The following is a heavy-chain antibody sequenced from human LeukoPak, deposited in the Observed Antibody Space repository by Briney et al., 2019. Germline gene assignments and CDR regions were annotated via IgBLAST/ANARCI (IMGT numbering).Heavy chain of an antibody. D-gene: IGHD4-17*01. CDR1: GGSISRYY. Sequence: SETLSLTCTVSGGSISRYYWSWIPQPPGKGLEWIGYINYSGSTKYNPSLKSRVTISVDTSKNQFSLKLSSVTAADTAVYFCARDPHYGDILNDPFDIWGQGTMVTVSS. CDR3: ARDPHYGDILNDPFDI. V-gene: IGHV4-59*01. J-gene: IGHJ3*02. CDR2: INYSGST.